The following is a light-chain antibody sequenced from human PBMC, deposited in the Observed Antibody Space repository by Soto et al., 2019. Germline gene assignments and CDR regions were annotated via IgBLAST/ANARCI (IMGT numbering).Light chain of an antibody. Sequence: DIQLTQSPSFLSASVGDRVTITCRASQGISSYLAWYQQKPGKAPKLLSYVASTLQSGVPSRFSGSGSGTEFTHTISSLQPEDFASRYCQQLKSYNPTFGPGTKVD. CDR3: QQLKSYNPT. CDR1: QGISSY. CDR2: VAS. V-gene: IGKV1-9*01. J-gene: IGKJ3*01.